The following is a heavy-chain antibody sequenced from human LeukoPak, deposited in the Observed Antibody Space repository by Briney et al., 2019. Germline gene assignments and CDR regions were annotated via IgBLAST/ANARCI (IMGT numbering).Heavy chain of an antibody. Sequence: SETLSLTCTVSGGSINSYYWSWIRQPPGKGLAGIGYIYSSGNTNYNPSLKSRVTISIDTSKNQFSLKLSSVTAADTAVYYCARQGYASGYLFDYWGQGTLVTVSS. CDR2: IYSSGNT. CDR1: GGSINSYY. D-gene: IGHD3-10*01. CDR3: ARQGYASGYLFDY. J-gene: IGHJ4*02. V-gene: IGHV4-59*08.